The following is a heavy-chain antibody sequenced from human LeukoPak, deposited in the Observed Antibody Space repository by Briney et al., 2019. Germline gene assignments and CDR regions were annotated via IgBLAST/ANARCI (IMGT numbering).Heavy chain of an antibody. CDR2: ISGSGGST. J-gene: IGHJ4*02. CDR1: GFTFSSYA. D-gene: IGHD2-2*01. V-gene: IGHV3-23*01. Sequence: GGSLRLSCAASGFTFSSYAMSWVRQAPGKGLEWVSAISGSGGSTYYADSVKGRFTISRDNSKNTLYLQMNSLRAEDTAVYYCAKGFYCSSSTCLDYWGQGTLVTVSS. CDR3: AKGFYCSSSTCLDY.